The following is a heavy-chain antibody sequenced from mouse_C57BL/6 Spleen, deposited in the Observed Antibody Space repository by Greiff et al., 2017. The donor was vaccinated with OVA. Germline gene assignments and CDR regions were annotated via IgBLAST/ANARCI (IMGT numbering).Heavy chain of an antibody. CDR3: ARDYEGGYFDY. D-gene: IGHD2-4*01. J-gene: IGHJ2*01. CDR1: GFTFSSYG. V-gene: IGHV5-6*01. Sequence: EVHLVESGGDLVKPGGSLKLSCAASGFTFSSYGMSWVRQTPDKRLEWVATISSGGSYTYYPDSVKGRFTISRDNAKNTLYLQMSSLKSEDTAMYYCARDYEGGYFDYWGQGTTLTVSS. CDR2: ISSGGSYT.